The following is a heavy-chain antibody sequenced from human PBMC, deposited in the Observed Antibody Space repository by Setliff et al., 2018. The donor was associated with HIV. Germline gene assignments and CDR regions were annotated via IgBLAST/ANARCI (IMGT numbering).Heavy chain of an antibody. D-gene: IGHD3-16*02. CDR2: INHSGST. CDR3: ARTFYDYVWGSYRLRTGFDY. Sequence: SETLSLTCAVYGGSFGGYYWSWIRQPPGKGLEWIGEINHSGSTNYNPSLKSRVTISVDTSKNQFSLKLSSVTAADTAVYYCARTFYDYVWGSYRLRTGFDYWGQGTLVTVSS. CDR1: GGSFGGYY. J-gene: IGHJ4*02. V-gene: IGHV4-34*01.